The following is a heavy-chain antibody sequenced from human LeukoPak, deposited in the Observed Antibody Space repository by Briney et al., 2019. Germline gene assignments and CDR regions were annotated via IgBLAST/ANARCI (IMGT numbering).Heavy chain of an antibody. D-gene: IGHD3-16*02. J-gene: IGHJ4*02. Sequence: GGSLRLSCAASGFTFSGYSMNWVRQAPGKGLEWVSSISSSSSYIYYADSVKGRFTISRDNAKNSLYLQMNSLRAEDTAVYYCARDSLYDYVWGSYRHNSDYWGQGTLVTVSS. CDR3: ARDSLYDYVWGSYRHNSDY. V-gene: IGHV3-21*01. CDR2: ISSSSSYI. CDR1: GFTFSGYS.